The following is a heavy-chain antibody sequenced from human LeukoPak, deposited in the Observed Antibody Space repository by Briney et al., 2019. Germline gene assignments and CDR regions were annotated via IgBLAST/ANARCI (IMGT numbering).Heavy chain of an antibody. V-gene: IGHV4-59*01. CDR2: IYYSGGT. Sequence: WQTLSLTCPVAGRSISSYYWSWVRQPPGKGLEWLRYIYYSGGTNYNPSLKSRVTISAAMSKNHCSLKLSSVTAADPPLIYWARYSNYGDYDYYYMDVWGKRTTVTV. CDR1: GRSISSYY. D-gene: IGHD4-11*01. J-gene: IGHJ6*03. CDR3: ARYSNYGDYDYYYMDV.